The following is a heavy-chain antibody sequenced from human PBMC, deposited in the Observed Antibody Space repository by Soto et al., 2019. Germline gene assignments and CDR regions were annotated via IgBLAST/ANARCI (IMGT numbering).Heavy chain of an antibody. CDR1: GFTFSSYA. V-gene: IGHV3-23*01. J-gene: IGHJ4*02. D-gene: IGHD6-19*01. CDR3: AKTYSSGWDFDY. CDR2: ISRSGGYT. Sequence: GGSLRLSCAASGFTFSSYAMSWVRQAPGKGLEWVSGISRSGGYTYYAESVKGRFTISRDNSKNTLLLRMNSLRADDTAVYYCAKTYSSGWDFDYWGQGTLVTVSS.